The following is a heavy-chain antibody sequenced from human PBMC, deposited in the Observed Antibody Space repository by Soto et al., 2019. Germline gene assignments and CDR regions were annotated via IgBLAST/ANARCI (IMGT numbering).Heavy chain of an antibody. CDR3: TKDADVSDFAFER. D-gene: IGHD3-3*01. V-gene: IGHV3-23*01. CDR1: GFRFSDDG. CDR2: ITKTGRST. Sequence: EVQLLESGGGLVQPGGSLRISCATSGFRFSDDGINWVRQAPGKGLEWVSGITKTGRSTFLADSVRGRFTISRDNLNNIVYMQMNSLIADDTALYYCTKDADVSDFAFERWGQGTMVTVSS. J-gene: IGHJ3*01.